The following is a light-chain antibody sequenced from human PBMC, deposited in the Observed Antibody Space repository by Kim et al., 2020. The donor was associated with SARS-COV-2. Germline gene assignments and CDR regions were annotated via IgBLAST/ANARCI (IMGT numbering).Light chain of an antibody. CDR1: QRISSW. J-gene: IGKJ1*01. CDR2: DAS. Sequence: GDRVTITCRASQRISSWLAWYQQKPGKAPKLLIYDASSLESGVPSRFSGSGSGTEFTLTISSLQPDDFATYYCQQYNSYWRTFGQGTKVDIK. V-gene: IGKV1-5*01. CDR3: QQYNSYWRT.